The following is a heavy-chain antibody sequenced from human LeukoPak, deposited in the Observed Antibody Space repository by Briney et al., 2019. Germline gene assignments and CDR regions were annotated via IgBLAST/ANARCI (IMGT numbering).Heavy chain of an antibody. CDR1: GYTLTSND. D-gene: IGHD5-24*01. J-gene: IGHJ4*02. CDR2: MNPNSGNT. V-gene: IGHV1-8*01. Sequence: GASVKVSCKASGYTLTSNDINWVRQAPGQGLEWMGWMNPNSGNTGYAQKFQGRVTMTSNTSISTAYMELGSLRSEDTAVYYCARDRDGFFDYWGQGTLVTVSS. CDR3: ARDRDGFFDY.